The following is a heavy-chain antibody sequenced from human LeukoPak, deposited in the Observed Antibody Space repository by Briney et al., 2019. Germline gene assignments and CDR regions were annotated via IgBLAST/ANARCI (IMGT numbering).Heavy chain of an antibody. CDR1: GFTFSSYA. V-gene: IGHV3-23*01. CDR2: ISGSGGST. Sequence: GGSLRLSCAASGFTFSSYAMSWVRQAPGKGLEWVSAISGSGGSTYYADSVKGRFTISRDNSKNTLYLQMNSLRAEDTAVYYCAKSTDYYDSSGYSDYWGQGTLVTVSS. CDR3: AKSTDYYDSSGYSDY. D-gene: IGHD3-22*01. J-gene: IGHJ4*02.